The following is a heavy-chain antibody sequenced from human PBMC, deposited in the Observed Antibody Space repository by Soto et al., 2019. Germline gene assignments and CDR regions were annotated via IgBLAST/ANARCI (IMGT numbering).Heavy chain of an antibody. CDR3: GRVVEAATRHTDFDS. D-gene: IGHD2-15*01. Sequence: PXGSLSLTCAVSGGSIHNSHSFWGWIRQPPGKGLEFIGSVYYSGGAYYNPSLESRVTVSVDPSKNQFSLRLNSVTATDTAVYYCGRVVEAATRHTDFDSWGPRTLVTVSS. CDR2: VYYSGGA. V-gene: IGHV4-39*01. CDR1: GGSIHNSHSF. J-gene: IGHJ4*02.